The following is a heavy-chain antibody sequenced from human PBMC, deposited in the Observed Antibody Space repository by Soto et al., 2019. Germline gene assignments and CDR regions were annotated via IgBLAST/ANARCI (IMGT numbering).Heavy chain of an antibody. D-gene: IGHD2-15*01. CDR2: ISAYNGNT. J-gene: IGHJ5*02. Sequence: ASVKVSCKASGYTFTSYGISCVRQAPGQGLEWMGGISAYNGNTNYAEKLQGRVTMTTDTSTSTGYRGLRSRRCEDTAVYYCAREGVVSNWFDPWGERDLVTVS. CDR1: GYTFTSYG. CDR3: AREGVVSNWFDP. V-gene: IGHV1-18*01.